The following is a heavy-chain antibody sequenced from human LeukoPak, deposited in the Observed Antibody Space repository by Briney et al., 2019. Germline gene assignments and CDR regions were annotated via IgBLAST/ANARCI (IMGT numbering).Heavy chain of an antibody. CDR2: ISSSGSTI. V-gene: IGHV3-11*01. Sequence: GGSLRLSCAASGFTFSDYHMSWIRQAPGKGLEWVSYISSSGSTIYYADSVKGRFTISRDNAKNSLYLQMNSLRAEDTAVYYCASRGRAESPFDYWGQGTLVTVSS. D-gene: IGHD3-10*01. CDR1: GFTFSDYH. J-gene: IGHJ4*02. CDR3: ASRGRAESPFDY.